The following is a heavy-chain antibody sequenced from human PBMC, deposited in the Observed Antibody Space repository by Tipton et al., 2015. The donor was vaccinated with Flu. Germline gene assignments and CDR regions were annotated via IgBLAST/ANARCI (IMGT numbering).Heavy chain of an antibody. Sequence: TLSLTCTVSGGSISSTYYWGWIRQPPGKGLEWIGSIFYSGSFSGGSTYYNPSLKSRVTISVDTSKNQFSLKLSSVTAADTAIYYCARVTGASTAYGMDVWGQGTTVTVSS. D-gene: IGHD2-2*01. CDR3: ARVTGASTAYGMDV. V-gene: IGHV4-39*07. J-gene: IGHJ6*02. CDR2: IFYSGSFSGGST. CDR1: GGSISSTYY.